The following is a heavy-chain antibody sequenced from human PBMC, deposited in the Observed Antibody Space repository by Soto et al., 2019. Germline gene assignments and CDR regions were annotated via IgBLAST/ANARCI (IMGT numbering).Heavy chain of an antibody. Sequence: RLSCASSGFTFSSYEMNWVRQAPGKGLEWVSYISSSGSTIYYADSVKGRFTISRDNAKNSLYLQMNSLRAEDTAVYYCARESGSYYSYYYGMDVWGQGTTVTVSS. CDR3: ARESGSYYSYYYGMDV. D-gene: IGHD3-10*01. V-gene: IGHV3-48*03. CDR2: ISSSGSTI. CDR1: GFTFSSYE. J-gene: IGHJ6*02.